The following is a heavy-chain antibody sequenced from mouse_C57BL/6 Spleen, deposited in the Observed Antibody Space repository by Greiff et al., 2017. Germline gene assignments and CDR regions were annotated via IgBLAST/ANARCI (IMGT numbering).Heavy chain of an antibody. D-gene: IGHD2-14*01. Sequence: DVKLVESGGGLVKPGGSLKLSCAASGFTFSDYGMHWVRQAPEKGLEWVAYISSGSSTIYYADTVKGRFTISRDNAKNTLFLQMTSLRSEDTAMXYCARRGTSLSFDVWGTGTTVTVSS. CDR2: ISSGSSTI. CDR1: GFTFSDYG. CDR3: ARRGTSLSFDV. V-gene: IGHV5-17*01. J-gene: IGHJ1*03.